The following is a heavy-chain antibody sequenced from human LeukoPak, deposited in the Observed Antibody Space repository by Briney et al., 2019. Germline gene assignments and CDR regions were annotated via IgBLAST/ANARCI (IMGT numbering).Heavy chain of an antibody. CDR3: ARGHPLRRGSPY. D-gene: IGHD3-3*01. Sequence: SSETLSLTCAVYGGSFSGYYWSWIRQPPGKGLEWIGEINHSGSTNYNPSLKSRVTISVDTSKNQFSLKLSSVTAADTAVYYCARGHPLRRGSPYWGQGTLITVSS. CDR1: GGSFSGYY. V-gene: IGHV4-34*01. CDR2: INHSGST. J-gene: IGHJ4*02.